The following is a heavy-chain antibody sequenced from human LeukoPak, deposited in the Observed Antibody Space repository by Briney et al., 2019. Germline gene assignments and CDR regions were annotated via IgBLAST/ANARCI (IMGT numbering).Heavy chain of an antibody. V-gene: IGHV3-73*01. J-gene: IGHJ4*02. Sequence: GGSLKLSCAASGFTFSGSAMHWVRQASGKGLEWVGRIRSKANSYATAYAASVKGRFTISRDDSKNTAYLQMNSLKTEDTAMYYCTSPSYYYDSSGRPRYFDYWGQGTLVTVSS. CDR3: TSPSYYYDSSGRPRYFDY. CDR1: GFTFSGSA. CDR2: IRSKANSYAT. D-gene: IGHD3-22*01.